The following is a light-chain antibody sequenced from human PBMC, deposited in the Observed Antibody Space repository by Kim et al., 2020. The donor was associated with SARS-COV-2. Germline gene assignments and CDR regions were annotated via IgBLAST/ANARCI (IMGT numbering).Light chain of an antibody. V-gene: IGLV3-25*03. CDR3: QSADSSGTYPVV. CDR1: ALPKQY. Sequence: SYELTQPPSVSVSPGQTARITCSGDALPKQYAYWYQQKPGQAPVRVIYKDSERPSGIPERFSGSSSGTIVTLTISGVQAEDEADYYCQSADSSGTYPVVF. CDR2: KDS. J-gene: IGLJ2*01.